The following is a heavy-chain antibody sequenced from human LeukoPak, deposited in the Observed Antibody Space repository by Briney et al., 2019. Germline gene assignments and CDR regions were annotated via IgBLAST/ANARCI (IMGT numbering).Heavy chain of an antibody. D-gene: IGHD5-24*01. Sequence: GGSLRLSCAASGFTFSSYSMNWVRQAPGKGLEWVSYISSSSSTIYYEDSVKGRFTISRDNAKNSLYLQMNSLRAEDTAVYYCARIDGIFDYWGQGTLVTVSS. CDR1: GFTFSSYS. CDR3: ARIDGIFDY. V-gene: IGHV3-48*01. CDR2: ISSSSSTI. J-gene: IGHJ4*02.